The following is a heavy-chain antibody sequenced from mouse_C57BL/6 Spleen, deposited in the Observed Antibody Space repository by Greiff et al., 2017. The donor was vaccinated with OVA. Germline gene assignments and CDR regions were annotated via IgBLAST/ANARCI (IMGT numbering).Heavy chain of an antibody. CDR2: INPSTGGT. Sequence: EVQLQQSGPELVKPGASVKISCKASGYSFTGYYMNWVKQSPEKSLEWIGEINPSTGGTTYNQKFKAKATLTVDKSSSTAYMQLKSLTSEDSAVCYCESQTAQAIYFDYWGQGTTLTVSS. J-gene: IGHJ2*01. D-gene: IGHD3-2*02. CDR3: ESQTAQAIYFDY. V-gene: IGHV1-42*01. CDR1: GYSFTGYY.